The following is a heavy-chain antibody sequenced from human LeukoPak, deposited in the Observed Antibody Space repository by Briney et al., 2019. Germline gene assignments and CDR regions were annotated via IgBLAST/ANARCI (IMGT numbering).Heavy chain of an antibody. CDR2: INWNGGST. J-gene: IGHJ4*02. V-gene: IGHV3-20*04. CDR3: ARDQWYYDSSGPISFDY. D-gene: IGHD3-22*01. CDR1: GFTFDDYG. Sequence: PGGSLRLSCAASGFTFDDYGMSWVRQAPGKGLEWVSGINWNGGSTGYADSVKGRFTISRDNAKISLYLQMNSLRAEDTALYYCARDQWYYDSSGPISFDYWGQGTLVTVSS.